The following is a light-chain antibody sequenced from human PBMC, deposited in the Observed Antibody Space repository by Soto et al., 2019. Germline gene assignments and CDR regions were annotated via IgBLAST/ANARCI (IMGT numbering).Light chain of an antibody. V-gene: IGLV1-44*01. CDR2: SDN. J-gene: IGLJ1*01. Sequence: QDALTQPPSASGSPGQRVTISCSGSSSNVGSNTVNWYQQLPGTAPKLLIYSDNQRPSGVPDRFSGSKSGTSASLAISGLQSEDEADYYCAAWDDSLNGYVFGTGTKVTVL. CDR1: SSNVGSNT. CDR3: AAWDDSLNGYV.